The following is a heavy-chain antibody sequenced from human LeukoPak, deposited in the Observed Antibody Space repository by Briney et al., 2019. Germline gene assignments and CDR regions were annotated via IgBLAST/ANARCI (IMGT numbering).Heavy chain of an antibody. Sequence: GSLRLSCAASGFTLSDYYMSWIRQAPGKGLEWVSSISTSSAYIYYADSVKGRFTISRDNAKNSLYLQMNSLRAEDTAVYYCARVMAASYYFDYWGQGTLVTVSS. CDR1: GFTLSDYY. CDR3: ARVMAASYYFDY. D-gene: IGHD5-24*01. CDR2: ISTSSAYI. J-gene: IGHJ4*02. V-gene: IGHV3-11*06.